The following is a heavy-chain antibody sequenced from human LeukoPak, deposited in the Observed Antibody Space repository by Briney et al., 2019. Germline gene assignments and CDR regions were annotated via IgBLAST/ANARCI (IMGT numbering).Heavy chain of an antibody. CDR1: GFTFSSYA. D-gene: IGHD6-6*01. CDR3: ARDGYSSSADAFDI. V-gene: IGHV3-30-3*01. CDR2: ISYDGSNK. J-gene: IGHJ3*02. Sequence: GRSLRLSCAASGFTFSSYAKHWVRQAPGKGLEWVAVISYDGSNKYYADSVKGRFTISRDNSKNTLYLQMNSLRAEDTAVYYCARDGYSSSADAFDIWGQGTMVTVSS.